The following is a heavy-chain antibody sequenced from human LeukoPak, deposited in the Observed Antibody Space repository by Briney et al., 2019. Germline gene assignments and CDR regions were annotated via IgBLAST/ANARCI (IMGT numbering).Heavy chain of an antibody. CDR3: AKGSHYYDSSGYYNYKYFQH. V-gene: IGHV3-23*01. J-gene: IGHJ1*01. CDR2: ISGSGGST. Sequence: PGGSLRLSCAASGFTFSSYAMSWVRQAPGKGLEWVSAISGSGGSTYYADSVKGRFTISGDNSKNTLYLQMNSLRAEDTAVYYCAKGSHYYDSSGYYNYKYFQHWGQGTLVTVSS. D-gene: IGHD3-22*01. CDR1: GFTFSSYA.